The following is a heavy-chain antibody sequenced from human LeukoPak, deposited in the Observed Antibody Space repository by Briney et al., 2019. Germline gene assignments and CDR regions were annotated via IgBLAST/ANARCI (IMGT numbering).Heavy chain of an antibody. CDR2: ISGSGGST. Sequence: PGGSLRLSCAASGFTFSSYGMSWVRQAPGKGLEWVSAISGSGGSTYYADSVKGRFTISRDNSKNTLYLQMNSLRAEDTAVYYCARDLNPEELVLWDWGQGTLVTVSS. CDR1: GFTFSSYG. V-gene: IGHV3-23*01. CDR3: ARDLNPEELVLWD. D-gene: IGHD1-7*01. J-gene: IGHJ4*02.